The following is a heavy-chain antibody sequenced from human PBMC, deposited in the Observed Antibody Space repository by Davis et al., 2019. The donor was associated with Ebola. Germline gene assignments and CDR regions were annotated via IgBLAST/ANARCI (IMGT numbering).Heavy chain of an antibody. V-gene: IGHV5-51*01. CDR1: GYSFTNYW. J-gene: IGHJ6*02. D-gene: IGHD4-17*01. CDR2: IFPGDSDT. CDR3: ARLDYEGFYGMDV. Sequence: GGSLRLSCKGSGYSFTNYWIVWVRQMPGKGLECLGIIFPGDSDTRYSPSFQGQVTISADKSISTAYLQWSSLKASDTAMYYCARLDYEGFYGMDVWGQGTTVTVSS.